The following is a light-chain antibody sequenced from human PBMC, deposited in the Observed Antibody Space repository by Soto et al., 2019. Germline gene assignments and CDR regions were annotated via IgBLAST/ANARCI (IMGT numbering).Light chain of an antibody. CDR3: SSHTISSALQV. CDR2: GVS. Sequence: QSVLTQPASVSGSPGQSITISCTGTISDFVVYNYVSWYQQHPRKAPKLMIYGVSNRPSGVSNRFSGSKSGNTASLTISGLQADDEADYYCSSHTISSALQVFGTGTKVTVL. J-gene: IGLJ1*01. CDR1: ISDFVVYNY. V-gene: IGLV2-14*01.